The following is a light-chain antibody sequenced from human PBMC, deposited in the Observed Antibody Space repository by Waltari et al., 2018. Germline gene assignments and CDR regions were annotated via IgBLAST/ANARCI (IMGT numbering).Light chain of an antibody. CDR1: NIGSRS. Sequence: SYVLTQPPSVSVAPGKTARIPCGGNNIGSRSVHGYQVRPGQAPVLVISHDSDRPSGIPERFSGSNSGNTATLTTSRVEAGDEADFYCQVWDSSSDQHVFGTGTKVTVL. CDR2: HDS. CDR3: QVWDSSSDQHV. V-gene: IGLV3-21*01. J-gene: IGLJ1*01.